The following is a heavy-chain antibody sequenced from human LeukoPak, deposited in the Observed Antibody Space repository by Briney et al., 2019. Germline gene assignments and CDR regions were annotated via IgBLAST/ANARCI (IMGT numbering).Heavy chain of an antibody. CDR1: GFTVSSNY. J-gene: IGHJ4*02. CDR2: IYTGGNT. CDR3: ARGSSLDY. Sequence: HAGGSLRLSCAVSGFTVSSNYMNWVRQAPGEGLEWLSVIYTGGNTDYAVSVKGRFTISRDNSKNTLYLQMNSLRAEDTAVYYCARGSSLDYWGQGTLVTVSS. V-gene: IGHV3-66*01. D-gene: IGHD6-13*01.